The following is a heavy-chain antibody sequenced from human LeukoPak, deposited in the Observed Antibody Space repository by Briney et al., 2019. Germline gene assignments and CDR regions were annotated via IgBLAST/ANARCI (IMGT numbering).Heavy chain of an antibody. J-gene: IGHJ4*02. CDR2: IKQDGSEK. D-gene: IGHD3-22*01. V-gene: IGHV3-7*01. Sequence: PGGSLRLSCAASGFTFSNYWMSWVRQAPGKGLEWVANIKQDGSEKYYVDSVKGRFTISRDNAKNSLYLQMNSLRAEDTAVYYCARGVSKIYSSGYRAKAEFDYWGQGTLSPSPQ. CDR1: GFTFSNYW. CDR3: ARGVSKIYSSGYRAKAEFDY.